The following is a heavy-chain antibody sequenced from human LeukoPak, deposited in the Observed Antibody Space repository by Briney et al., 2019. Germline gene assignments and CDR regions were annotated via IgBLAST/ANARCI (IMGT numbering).Heavy chain of an antibody. J-gene: IGHJ4*02. Sequence: PGGSLRLSCAASGFTFSTYEMNWVRQAPGKGLEWVSYISSRDSTIYYADSVKGRFTISRDNAKNSLYLQMNSLRAEDTAVYYCARRYCGSSSCTLDYWGQGTLVTVSS. V-gene: IGHV3-48*03. CDR1: GFTFSTYE. CDR2: ISSRDSTI. D-gene: IGHD2-2*01. CDR3: ARRYCGSSSCTLDY.